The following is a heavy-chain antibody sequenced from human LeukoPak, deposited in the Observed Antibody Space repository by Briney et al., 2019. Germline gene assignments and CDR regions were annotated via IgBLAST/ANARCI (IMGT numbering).Heavy chain of an antibody. V-gene: IGHV5-51*01. CDR3: ARVTLASTAFDY. CDR2: IYPADSDT. D-gene: IGHD3-3*02. Sequence: GESLKISCKGSGYSFTNYWVGWVRQMPGKGLEWMGIIYPADSDTRCSPSFQGQVTISADRSINTAYLQWSSLKASDTAMYYCARVTLASTAFDYWGQGTLVTVSS. J-gene: IGHJ4*02. CDR1: GYSFTNYW.